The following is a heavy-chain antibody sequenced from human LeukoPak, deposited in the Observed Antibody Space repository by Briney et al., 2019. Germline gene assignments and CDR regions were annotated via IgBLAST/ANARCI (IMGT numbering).Heavy chain of an antibody. CDR3: ARVAPSPAAPFDY. Sequence: GGSLRLSCAASGFTVSSSYMIWVRQAPGKGLEWVSVIYSGGSTYYTDSVKGRFTISRDNSKNTLYLQMNSLRAEDTAVYYCARVAPSPAAPFDYWGQGTLVTVSS. CDR2: IYSGGST. D-gene: IGHD2-2*01. CDR1: GFTVSSSY. V-gene: IGHV3-53*01. J-gene: IGHJ4*02.